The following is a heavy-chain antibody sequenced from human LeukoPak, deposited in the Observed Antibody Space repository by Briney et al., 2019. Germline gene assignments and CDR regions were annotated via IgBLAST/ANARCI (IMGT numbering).Heavy chain of an antibody. D-gene: IGHD1-1*01. CDR3: AREVRLNYWSDP. CDR1: GFTFSSYS. V-gene: IGHV3-21*01. CDR2: ISSSSSYI. J-gene: IGHJ5*02. Sequence: GGALRLSCAASGFTFSSYSMNWVRQAPGKGLEWVSSISSSSSYIYYADSVKGRFTISRDNAKNSLYLQMNSLRAEDTAVYYCAREVRLNYWSDPWGQGTLVTVSS.